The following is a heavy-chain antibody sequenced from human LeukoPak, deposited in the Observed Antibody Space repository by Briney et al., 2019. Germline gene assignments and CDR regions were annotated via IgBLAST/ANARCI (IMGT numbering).Heavy chain of an antibody. Sequence: ASVKVSCKASGYIFTGYYMHWVRQAPGQGLEWMGWINPNSGGTGYAQKFQGRLTLTRDTSISTAYMELNRLRSDDTAIFYCGRNRLGKALDIWGQGTMVTVSS. CDR1: GYIFTGYY. CDR3: GRNRLGKALDI. D-gene: IGHD7-27*01. J-gene: IGHJ3*02. V-gene: IGHV1-2*02. CDR2: INPNSGGT.